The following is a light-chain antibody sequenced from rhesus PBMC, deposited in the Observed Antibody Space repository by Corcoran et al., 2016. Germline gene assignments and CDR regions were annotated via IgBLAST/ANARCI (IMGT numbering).Light chain of an antibody. CDR3: QQYNNWNS. CDR1: QSISSY. CDR2: GAS. Sequence: EIVMTQSPATLSLSPGERATLSCRASQSISSYVAWYQQKPAQAPRLRIDGASSRATGIQDRISGSGSGTDCTLIISSLEPEDVGVYYCQQYNNWNSFGQGTKVEIK. J-gene: IGKJ2*01. V-gene: IGKV3S9*01.